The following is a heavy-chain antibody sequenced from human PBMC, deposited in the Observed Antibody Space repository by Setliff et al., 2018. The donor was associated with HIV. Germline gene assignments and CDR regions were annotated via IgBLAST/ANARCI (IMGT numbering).Heavy chain of an antibody. D-gene: IGHD6-19*01. CDR2: IYYSGNT. CDR1: GGSISSSSYY. CDR3: ARGKGSGWLTYYYYMDV. V-gene: IGHV4-39*01. J-gene: IGHJ6*03. Sequence: SETLSLTCTVSGGSISSSSYYWGWIRQPPGKGLEWIASIYYSGNTYHNPSLKSRVTISVDTSKNQFSLKLSSVTAADTAVYYCARGKGSGWLTYYYYMDVWGKGTTLTVSS.